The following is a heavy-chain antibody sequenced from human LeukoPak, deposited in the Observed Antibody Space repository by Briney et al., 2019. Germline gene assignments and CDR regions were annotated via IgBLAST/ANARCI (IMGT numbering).Heavy chain of an antibody. V-gene: IGHV4-59*12. CDR2: IYYSGST. J-gene: IGHJ4*02. CDR1: GGSISSYY. Sequence: SETLSLTCTVSGGSISSYYWSWIRQPPGKGLEWIGYIYYSGSTDYNPSLKSRVTISVDTSKNQFSLKLSSVTAADTAVYYCARDSRGGFDYWGQGTLVTVSS. CDR3: ARDSRGGFDY. D-gene: IGHD2-15*01.